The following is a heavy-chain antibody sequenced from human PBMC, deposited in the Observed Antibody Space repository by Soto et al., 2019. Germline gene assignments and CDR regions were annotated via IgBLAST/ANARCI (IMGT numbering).Heavy chain of an antibody. V-gene: IGHV3-30*18. J-gene: IGHJ4*02. CDR2: ISYDGSKE. Sequence: QVQLVESGGGVVQPGRSLRLSCAASGFTFSSDGMHWVRQAPGNGLEWVAVISYDGSKEYYVDSVKGRFTISRDNSKNTLYLQMNSLRAEDTAVYCCAKDRSSSWTFDYWGQGTLVTVSS. D-gene: IGHD6-13*01. CDR3: AKDRSSSWTFDY. CDR1: GFTFSSDG.